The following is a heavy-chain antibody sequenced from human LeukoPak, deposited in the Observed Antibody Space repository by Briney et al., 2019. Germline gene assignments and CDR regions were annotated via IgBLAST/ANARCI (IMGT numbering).Heavy chain of an antibody. V-gene: IGHV4-30-2*01. Sequence: SETLSLTCAVSGVAISRGGYAWNWIRQPPGKGLEWIAYIYHSGTTYYNPSLKSRVTISVDTSKNQFSLKLSSVTAADTAVYYCARAYSSSWYLNWFDPWGQGTPVTVSS. D-gene: IGHD6-13*01. CDR1: GVAISRGGYA. CDR2: IYHSGTT. CDR3: ARAYSSSWYLNWFDP. J-gene: IGHJ5*02.